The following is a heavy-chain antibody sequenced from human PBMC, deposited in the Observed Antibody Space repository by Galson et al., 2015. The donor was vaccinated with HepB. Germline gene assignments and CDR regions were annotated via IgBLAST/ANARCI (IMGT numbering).Heavy chain of an antibody. J-gene: IGHJ4*02. CDR2: IFAGGGST. V-gene: IGHV1-46*01. CDR3: ARDRSHSFVD. D-gene: IGHD6-6*01. CDR1: GYTLTNYH. Sequence: SVKVSCKASGYTLTNYHFHWVRQAPGQGPEWMGKIFAGGGSTRYAERFQGRVTLTRDSSTSTIYMEVSSVRSDDTAVYYCARDRSHSFVDWGQGTLVTVSS.